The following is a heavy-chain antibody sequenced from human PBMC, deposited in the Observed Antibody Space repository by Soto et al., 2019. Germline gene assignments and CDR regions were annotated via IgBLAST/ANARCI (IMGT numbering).Heavy chain of an antibody. Sequence: EVQLVESGGGLVKPGGSLRLSCAASGFTFSSYSMNWVRQAPGKGLEWVSSISSRSSYIYYADSVKGRFTISRDNAKNSLYLQMNSLRAEDTAVYYCAREGGSGSPHYYYYGMDVWGQGTTVTVSS. V-gene: IGHV3-21*01. CDR2: ISSRSSYI. D-gene: IGHD3-10*01. CDR1: GFTFSSYS. J-gene: IGHJ6*02. CDR3: AREGGSGSPHYYYYGMDV.